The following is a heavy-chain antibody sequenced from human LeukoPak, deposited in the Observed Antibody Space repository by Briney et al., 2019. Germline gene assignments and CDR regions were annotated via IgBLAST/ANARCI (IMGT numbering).Heavy chain of an antibody. CDR2: TYYRSKWYY. V-gene: IGHV6-1*01. CDR3: GRGNYHFDY. J-gene: IGHJ4*01. D-gene: IGHD5-24*01. CDR1: GEIVSSYDAA. Sequence: SQTLSLTCAISGEIVSSYDAAWFWIRQSPSRGLEWLGRTYYRSKWYYESAESVKSRITINPNTSRKQFSFQLNSVTPEDTAVYYCGRGNYHFDYLGHGTLVTVSA.